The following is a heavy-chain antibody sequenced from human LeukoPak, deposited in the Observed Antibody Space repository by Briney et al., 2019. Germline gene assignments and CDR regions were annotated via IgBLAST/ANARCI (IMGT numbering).Heavy chain of an antibody. CDR2: IYYSGST. CDR3: ARVKRPYCSGGSCYSGLIFDY. J-gene: IGHJ4*02. D-gene: IGHD2-15*01. CDR1: GGSISNYY. Sequence: PSETLSLTCTVSGGSISNYYWSWIRQPPGKGLEWIGYIYYSGSTNYNPSLKSRVTISVDTSKNQFSLKLSSVTAADTAVYYCARVKRPYCSGGSCYSGLIFDYWGQGTLVTVSS. V-gene: IGHV4-59*01.